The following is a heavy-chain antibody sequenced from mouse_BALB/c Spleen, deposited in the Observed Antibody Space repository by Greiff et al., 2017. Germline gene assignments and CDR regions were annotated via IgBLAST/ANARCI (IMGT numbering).Heavy chain of an antibody. Sequence: QVQLQQSGPELVKPGALVKISCKASGYTFTSYDINWVKQRPGQGLEWIGWIYPGDGSTKYNEKFKGKATLTADKSSSTAYMQLSSLTSDNSAVYFCAGSRYYGSSYVWYFDVWGAGTTVTVSS. V-gene: IGHV1S56*01. CDR3: AGSRYYGSSYVWYFDV. CDR1: GYTFTSYD. CDR2: IYPGDGST. D-gene: IGHD1-1*01. J-gene: IGHJ1*01.